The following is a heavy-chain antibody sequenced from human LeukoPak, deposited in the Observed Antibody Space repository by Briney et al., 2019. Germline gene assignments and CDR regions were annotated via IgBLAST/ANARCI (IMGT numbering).Heavy chain of an antibody. D-gene: IGHD3-10*01. CDR1: GGSFNHQS. CDR3: ARGNHYDSGTFYRKFGLDV. Sequence: NPSESMSLTCAVYGGSFNHQSCTWISQTAENVRGWLGYATHSVSHAYPKYITSLKGRVTISVDTSKNQFSLRLSSMTAADRGFYYCARGNHYDSGTFYRKFGLDVWGQGTAVIVSS. V-gene: IGHV4-34*01. CDR2: ATHSVSHAYP. J-gene: IGHJ6*02.